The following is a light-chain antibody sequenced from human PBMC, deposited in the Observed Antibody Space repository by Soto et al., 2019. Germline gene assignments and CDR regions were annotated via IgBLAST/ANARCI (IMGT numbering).Light chain of an antibody. J-gene: IGLJ3*02. Sequence: SMLTQPPSASGTPGQTVTISCSGSSANIGSNSVNWYQQLPGTAPTPLIYSDNQRPSGVPDRFSGSMSGSSTSPALSRFQSEDEAEYYCSGWYDSLDNWVFGGGTKLTVL. CDR3: SGWYDSLDNWV. CDR1: SANIGSNS. CDR2: SDN. V-gene: IGLV1-44*01.